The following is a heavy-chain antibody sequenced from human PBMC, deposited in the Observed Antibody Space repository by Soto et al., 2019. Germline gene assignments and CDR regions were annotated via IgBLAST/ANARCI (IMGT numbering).Heavy chain of an antibody. Sequence: TGGSLRLSCAASGFTYSSYAMHWVRQAPGKGLEWVAAISYDGSNKYYADSVKGRFTISRDNSKNTLYLQMNSLRAEDTAVYYCARALSEAYDAFDIWGQGTMVTVSS. J-gene: IGHJ3*02. CDR3: ARALSEAYDAFDI. CDR1: GFTYSSYA. V-gene: IGHV3-30-3*01. CDR2: ISYDGSNK.